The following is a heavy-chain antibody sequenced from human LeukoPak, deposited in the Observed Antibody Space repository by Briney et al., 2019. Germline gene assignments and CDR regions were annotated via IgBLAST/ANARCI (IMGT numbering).Heavy chain of an antibody. D-gene: IGHD6-13*01. CDR3: ARVLLRGVAAAGTGGNWFDP. Sequence: SVKVSCKASGGTFSSYAISWVRQAPGQGLEWMGRIIPILGIANYAQKFQGRVTITADKSTSTAYMELSSLRSEDTAVYYCARVLLRGVAAAGTGGNWFDPWGQGTLVTVSS. V-gene: IGHV1-69*04. CDR2: IIPILGIA. J-gene: IGHJ5*02. CDR1: GGTFSSYA.